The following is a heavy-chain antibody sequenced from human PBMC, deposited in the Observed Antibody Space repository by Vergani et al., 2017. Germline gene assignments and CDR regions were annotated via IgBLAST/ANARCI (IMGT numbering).Heavy chain of an antibody. Sequence: QVQLVQSGAEVKKPGASVKVSCKASGYTFTGYYMHWVRQAPGQGLEWMGWINPNSGGTNYAQKFQGRVTMTRDTSISTAYMELSRLRSEDTAVYYCARYSSSWYGTYYYYYYGMDVWGQGTTVTVSS. J-gene: IGHJ6*02. CDR2: INPNSGGT. V-gene: IGHV1-2*02. D-gene: IGHD6-13*01. CDR3: ARYSSSWYGTYYYYYYGMDV. CDR1: GYTFTGYY.